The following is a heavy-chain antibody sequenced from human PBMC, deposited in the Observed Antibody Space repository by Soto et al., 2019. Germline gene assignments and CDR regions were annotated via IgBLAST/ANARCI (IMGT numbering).Heavy chain of an antibody. Sequence: EVQLVESGGGLVQPGGSLRLSCAASGFTFSNYDMHWVRQATGKGLEWVSGIGTAGDTYYSGSVKGRFTMSIENAKNSVYLKVNNLRAGDTAVYYCTRGAQGFDYGGQGTLVTVSS. CDR3: TRGAQGFDY. CDR1: GFTFSNYD. CDR2: IGTAGDT. V-gene: IGHV3-13*04. J-gene: IGHJ4*02.